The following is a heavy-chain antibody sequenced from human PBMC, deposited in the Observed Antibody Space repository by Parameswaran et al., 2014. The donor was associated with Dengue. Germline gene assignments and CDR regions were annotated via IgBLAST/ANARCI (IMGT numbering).Heavy chain of an antibody. V-gene: IGHV4-4*02. Sequence: PGKGLEWIGEVYHSGSTNYNPSLKSRVTISVDKSKNQFSLKLSSVTAADTAVYYCARIYCSTTGCLTTYNYFDSWGQGALVTVSS. CDR3: ARIYCSTTGCLTTYNYFDS. D-gene: IGHD2-2*01. J-gene: IGHJ5*01. CDR2: VYHSGST.